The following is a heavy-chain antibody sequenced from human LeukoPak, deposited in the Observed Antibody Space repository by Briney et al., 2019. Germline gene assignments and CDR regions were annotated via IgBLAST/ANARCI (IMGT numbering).Heavy chain of an antibody. V-gene: IGHV1-8*01. CDR2: MNPNSGNT. CDR3: ARGLGGKVTIFGVVIRVVSYYFDY. D-gene: IGHD3-3*01. Sequence: ASVTVSCTASGYTFTSYDINWVRQATGQGLEWMGWMNPNSGNTGYAQKFQGRVTMTRNTSISTAYMELSSLRSEDTAVYYCARGLGGKVTIFGVVIRVVSYYFDYWGQGTLVTVSS. CDR1: GYTFTSYD. J-gene: IGHJ4*02.